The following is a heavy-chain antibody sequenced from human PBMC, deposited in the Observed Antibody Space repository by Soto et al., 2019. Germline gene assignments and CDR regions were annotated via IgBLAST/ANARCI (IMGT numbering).Heavy chain of an antibody. V-gene: IGHV1-69*13. CDR1: GGTFSSYA. J-gene: IGHJ6*02. CDR3: ARDKRFRSYYYYGMDV. CDR2: TIPIFGTA. Sequence: ASVKVSCKASGGTFSSYAISWVRQAPGQGLEWMGGTIPIFGTANYAQKFQGRVTITADESTSTAYMELSSLRSEDTAVYYCARDKRFRSYYYYGMDVWGQGTTVTVSS. D-gene: IGHD2-21*01.